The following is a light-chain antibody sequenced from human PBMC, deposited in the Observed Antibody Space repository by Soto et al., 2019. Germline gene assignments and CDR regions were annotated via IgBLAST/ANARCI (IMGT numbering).Light chain of an antibody. J-gene: IGKJ5*01. Sequence: EIVFTHSPATLSLSPGERATLSCRASQSVSSYLAWYQQKPGQAPRLLISGASSRATGIPDRFSGTGSETDFTLTINRLEPEDFAVYYCQQYENLPITFGQGTRLEIK. CDR3: QQYENLPIT. V-gene: IGKV3-20*01. CDR1: QSVSSY. CDR2: GAS.